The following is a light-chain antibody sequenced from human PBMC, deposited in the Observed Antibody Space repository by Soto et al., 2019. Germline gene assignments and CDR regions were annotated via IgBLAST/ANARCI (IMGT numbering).Light chain of an antibody. V-gene: IGKV3-20*01. J-gene: IGKJ3*01. CDR2: GAS. CDR1: QSVTSSY. Sequence: EIVLTQSPGTLSLSPGERATLTCRASQSVTSSYLAWYQQKPGQAPRLLMYGASSRATGIPDRFSGSGSGTDFTLTISRLEPEDFAVYYCQQYGSSPLTFGPGTRWIS. CDR3: QQYGSSPLT.